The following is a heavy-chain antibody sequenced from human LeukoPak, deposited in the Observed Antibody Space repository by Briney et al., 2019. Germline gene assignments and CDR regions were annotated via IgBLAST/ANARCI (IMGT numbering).Heavy chain of an antibody. D-gene: IGHD3-16*01. Sequence: SETLSLTCSVSGGSLSSSYHWGWIRQPPGKGLEWIGSINYSGTTYYNPSLESRVTISRDTSKNQFSLEVSSVTAADTAVYHCVRRDHYWGYFDAWGQGILVTVSS. V-gene: IGHV4-39*01. CDR2: INYSGTT. J-gene: IGHJ5*02. CDR1: GGSLSSSYH. CDR3: VRRDHYWGYFDA.